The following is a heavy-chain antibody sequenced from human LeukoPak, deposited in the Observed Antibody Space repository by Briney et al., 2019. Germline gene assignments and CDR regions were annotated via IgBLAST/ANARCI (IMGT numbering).Heavy chain of an antibody. CDR1: GFTFSSYG. CDR2: IRYDGSNK. Sequence: GGSLRLSCAASGFTFSSYGMHWVRQAPGKGLQWVTYIRYDGSNKYYADSVKGRFTISRDNSKNTLYLQMNSLRPEDTAVYYCARGGKIPLAGTRSPQYFQHWARAPWSPSPQ. CDR3: ARGGKIPLAGTRSPQYFQH. D-gene: IGHD6-19*01. V-gene: IGHV3-30*02. J-gene: IGHJ1*01.